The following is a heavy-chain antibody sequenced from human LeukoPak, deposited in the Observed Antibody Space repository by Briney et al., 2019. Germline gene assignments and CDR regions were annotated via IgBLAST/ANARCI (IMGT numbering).Heavy chain of an antibody. D-gene: IGHD2-2*01. J-gene: IGHJ4*02. CDR3: ARDLHLVEPLVNFDY. CDR2: ISADNGNT. Sequence: ASVKVSCKASGYTFTDYYVHWVRQAPGQGLEWMGWISADNGNTNYAQKFRGRVTMTTDTSTNTAYMEMRSLRSDDTAVYYCARDLHLVEPLVNFDYWGQGTLVTVSA. CDR1: GYTFTDYY. V-gene: IGHV1-18*04.